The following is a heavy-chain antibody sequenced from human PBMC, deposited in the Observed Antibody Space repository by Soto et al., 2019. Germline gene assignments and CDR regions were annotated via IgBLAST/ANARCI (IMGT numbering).Heavy chain of an antibody. CDR2: ITGSGRT. Sequence: GGSLRLSCAASGFTLINNGMTWARQAPGKGLEWVSDITGSGRTYYADSVKGRFTISRDISKNTLFLQMNSLRAEDTAVYYCSGHGSGSAWGQGTLVTVSS. V-gene: IGHV3-23*01. CDR3: SGHGSGSA. CDR1: GFTLINNG. J-gene: IGHJ5*02. D-gene: IGHD6-19*01.